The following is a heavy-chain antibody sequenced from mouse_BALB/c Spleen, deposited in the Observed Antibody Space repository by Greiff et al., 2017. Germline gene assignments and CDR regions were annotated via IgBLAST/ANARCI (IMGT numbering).Heavy chain of an antibody. J-gene: IGHJ3*01. CDR2: ISSGGST. D-gene: IGHD2-1*01. V-gene: IGHV5-6-5*01. CDR1: GFTFSSYA. CDR3: ARGLGNYVAY. Sequence: DVQLVESGGGLVKPGGSLKLSCAASGFTFSSYAMSWVRQTPEKRLEWVASISSGGSTYYPDSVKGRFTISRDNARNILYLQMSSLRSEDTAMYYCARGLGNYVAYWGQGTLVTVSA.